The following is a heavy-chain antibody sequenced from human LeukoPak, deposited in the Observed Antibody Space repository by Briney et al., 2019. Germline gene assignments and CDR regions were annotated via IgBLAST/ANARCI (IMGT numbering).Heavy chain of an antibody. Sequence: PSETLSLTCTVSGGSISSYYWSWIRQPPGKGLEWIGYIYYSGSTNYNPSLKSRVTISVDTSKNHFSLKLSSVTAADTAVYDCANSVDYYVSSGPWGNWFDPWGQGTLVTVSS. CDR1: GGSISSYY. CDR2: IYYSGST. D-gene: IGHD3-22*01. J-gene: IGHJ5*02. CDR3: ANSVDYYVSSGPWGNWFDP. V-gene: IGHV4-59*01.